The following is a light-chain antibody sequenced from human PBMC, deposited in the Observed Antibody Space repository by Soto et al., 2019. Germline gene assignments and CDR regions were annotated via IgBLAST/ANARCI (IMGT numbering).Light chain of an antibody. CDR3: LQYNNWWT. CDR2: GAF. J-gene: IGKJ1*01. V-gene: IGKV3-15*01. CDR1: QSVSSS. Sequence: DMVMTQSPATLSVSPGERATLSCRASQSVSSSLAWYQQKPGRSPRLLIYGAFTRAIGIPARFSGSGSGTEFTLTISSLQSEDFAVYYCLQYNNWWTFGQGTKVEIK.